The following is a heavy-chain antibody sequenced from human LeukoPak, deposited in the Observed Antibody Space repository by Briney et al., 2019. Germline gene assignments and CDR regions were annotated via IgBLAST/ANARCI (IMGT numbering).Heavy chain of an antibody. CDR2: ISRSGDTI. V-gene: IGHV3-48*03. CDR3: ARDYASDY. D-gene: IGHD3-10*01. CDR1: GFTFSRYE. Sequence: GGSPRLSCAASGFTFSRYEMNWVRQAPGKGLEWVSYISRSGDTIYFADSVKGRFTISRDNAKSSLYLQMSSLRAEDTAVYYCARDYASDYWGQGTLVTVSS. J-gene: IGHJ4*02.